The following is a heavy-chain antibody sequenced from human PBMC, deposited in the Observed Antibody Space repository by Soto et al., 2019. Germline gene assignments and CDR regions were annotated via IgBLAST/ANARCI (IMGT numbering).Heavy chain of an antibody. Sequence: ASVKVSCKASGYTFTSYGISWVRQAPGQGLEWMGWISAYNGNTNYAQKLQGRVTMTTDTSTSTAYMELRSLRSDDTAVYFCARDLLGSGSYYNVGAFDIWGQGTMVTVSS. V-gene: IGHV1-18*01. J-gene: IGHJ3*02. CDR2: ISAYNGNT. D-gene: IGHD3-10*01. CDR1: GYTFTSYG. CDR3: ARDLLGSGSYYNVGAFDI.